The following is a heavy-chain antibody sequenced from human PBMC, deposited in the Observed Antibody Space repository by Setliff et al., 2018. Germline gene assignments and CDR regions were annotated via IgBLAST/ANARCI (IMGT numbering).Heavy chain of an antibody. CDR3: ATNPPKGPSGGYYYDDPYYYYMDV. J-gene: IGHJ6*03. V-gene: IGHV3-7*01. D-gene: IGHD3-22*01. CDR2: IKGDGSEK. Sequence: GGSLRLSCAVSGFTFNNTWMNWVRQAPGKGLEWVANIKGDGSEKLYLDSVKGRFTISRDNAKNSVYLQVNSLRAEDTAVYYCATNPPKGPSGGYYYDDPYYYYMDVWGKGTTVTVSS. CDR1: GFTFNNTW.